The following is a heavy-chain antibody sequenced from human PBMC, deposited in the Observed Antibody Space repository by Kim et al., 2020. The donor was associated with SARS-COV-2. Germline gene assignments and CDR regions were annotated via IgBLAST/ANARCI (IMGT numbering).Heavy chain of an antibody. V-gene: IGHV3-33*05. D-gene: IGHD1-26*01. Sequence: GGSLRLSCAASGFTFSSYGMHWVRQAPGKGLEWVAVISYDGSNKYYADSVKGRFTISRDNSKNTLYLQMNSLRAEDTAVYYCASDLLSGSWGQGTLVTVS. CDR3: ASDLLSGS. CDR1: GFTFSSYG. CDR2: ISYDGSNK. J-gene: IGHJ4*02.